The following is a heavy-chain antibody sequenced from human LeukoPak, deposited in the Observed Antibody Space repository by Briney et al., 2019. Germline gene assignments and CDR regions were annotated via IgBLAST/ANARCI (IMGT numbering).Heavy chain of an antibody. CDR3: ARHITYYDFWSGYLLDY. Sequence: GESLKISCKGSGYRFTSYWIGWVRQMPGKGLEWMGIIYPGDSDTRYSPSPQGQVTISADKSISTAYLQWSSLKASDTAMYYCARHITYYDFWSGYLLDYWGQGTLVTVSS. D-gene: IGHD3-3*01. CDR2: IYPGDSDT. V-gene: IGHV5-51*01. J-gene: IGHJ4*02. CDR1: GYRFTSYW.